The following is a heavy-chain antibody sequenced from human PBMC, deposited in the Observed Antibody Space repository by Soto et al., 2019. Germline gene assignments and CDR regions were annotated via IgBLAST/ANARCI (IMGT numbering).Heavy chain of an antibody. CDR1: GGSISSGGYS. CDR2: IYHSGST. V-gene: IGHV4-30-2*01. D-gene: IGHD5-18*01. J-gene: IGHJ5*02. Sequence: PSETLSLTCAVSGGSISSGGYSWSWIRQPPGKGLEWIGYIYHSGSTYYNPSLKSRVTISVDRSKNQFSLKLSSVTAADTAVYYCAREWIQLPSWFDPWGQGTLVTVSS. CDR3: AREWIQLPSWFDP.